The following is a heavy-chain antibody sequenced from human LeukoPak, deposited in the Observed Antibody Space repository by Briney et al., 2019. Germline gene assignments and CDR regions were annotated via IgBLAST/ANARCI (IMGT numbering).Heavy chain of an antibody. J-gene: IGHJ4*02. CDR1: GGSISSSSYY. Sequence: SETLSLTCTVSGGSISSSSYYWGWIRQPPGKGLEWIGTIYHSGSTYYNPSLKSRVTIPVDTSKNQFSLKLSSVTAADTAVYYCARDWGIAAAGKGDYWGQGTLVTVSS. CDR2: IYHSGST. CDR3: ARDWGIAAAGKGDY. V-gene: IGHV4-39*07. D-gene: IGHD6-13*01.